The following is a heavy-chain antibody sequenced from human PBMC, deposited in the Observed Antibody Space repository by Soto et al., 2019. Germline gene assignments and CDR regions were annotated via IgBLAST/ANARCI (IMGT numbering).Heavy chain of an antibody. V-gene: IGHV1-2*04. CDR2: INPNSGGT. J-gene: IGHJ4*02. D-gene: IGHD3-10*01. CDR3: ARVSEVLWFGEPPKYYFDY. Sequence: QVQLVQSGAEVKKPGASVKVSCKASGYTFTGYYMHWVRQAPGQGLEWMGWINPNSGGTNYAQKFQGWVTMTRDTSISTAYMERSRLRSDDTAVYYCARVSEVLWFGEPPKYYFDYWGQGTLVTVSS. CDR1: GYTFTGYY.